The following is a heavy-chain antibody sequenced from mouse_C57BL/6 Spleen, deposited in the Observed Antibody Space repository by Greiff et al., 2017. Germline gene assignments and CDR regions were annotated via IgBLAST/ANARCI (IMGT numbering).Heavy chain of an antibody. CDR2: FYPGSGSI. Sequence: QVQLQQSGAELVKPGASVKLSCKASGYTFTEYTIHWVKQRSGQGLEWIGWFYPGSGSIMYNQKFKDKATLTADKSSSTAYMELRSLTSEDSAVXFFVRHGRGDGYWGFAYWGQGTLVTVSA. V-gene: IGHV1-62-2*01. CDR1: GYTFTEYT. CDR3: VRHGRGDGYWGFAY. D-gene: IGHD2-3*01. J-gene: IGHJ3*01.